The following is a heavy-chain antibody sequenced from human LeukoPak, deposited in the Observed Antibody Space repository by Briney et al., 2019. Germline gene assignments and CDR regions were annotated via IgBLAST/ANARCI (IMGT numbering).Heavy chain of an antibody. CDR1: GFTFSSYA. CDR2: ISGSGSST. Sequence: GGSLRLSCAASGFTFSSYAMSWVRQAPGKGLEWVSAISGSGSSTYYADSVKGRFTISGDNSKNTLYLQMNSLRAEDTAVYYCAKVARSGSYYYYFDYWGQGTLVTVSS. V-gene: IGHV3-23*01. J-gene: IGHJ4*02. D-gene: IGHD1-26*01. CDR3: AKVARSGSYYYYFDY.